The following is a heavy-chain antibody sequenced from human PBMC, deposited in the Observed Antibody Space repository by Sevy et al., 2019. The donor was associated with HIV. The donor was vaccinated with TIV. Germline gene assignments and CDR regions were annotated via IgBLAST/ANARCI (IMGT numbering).Heavy chain of an antibody. V-gene: IGHV4-59*01. CDR3: AALEEMVTPYFDY. CDR1: GGSISSYY. J-gene: IGHJ4*02. D-gene: IGHD2-21*02. Sequence: SETLSLTCTVSGGSISSYYWSWIRQPPGKGLEWIGYIYYSGSTNYNPSLKSRVTISVDTSKNQFSLKLSSVTAAETAVYYCAALEEMVTPYFDYWGQGTLVTVSS. CDR2: IYYSGST.